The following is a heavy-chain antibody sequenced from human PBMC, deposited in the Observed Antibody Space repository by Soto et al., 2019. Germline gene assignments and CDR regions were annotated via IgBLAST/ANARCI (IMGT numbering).Heavy chain of an antibody. CDR1: GFTFSSYA. D-gene: IGHD4-4*01. CDR3: ARVSPSGRTVTPTWYFDY. V-gene: IGHV3-23*01. J-gene: IGHJ4*02. Sequence: GGSLRLSCAASGFTFSSYAMSWVRQAPGKGLEWVSSISGNADSTYYADSVKGRFTISRDNSKNTLYLLMNSLRAEDTAVYYCARVSPSGRTVTPTWYFDYWGQGTLVTVSS. CDR2: ISGNADST.